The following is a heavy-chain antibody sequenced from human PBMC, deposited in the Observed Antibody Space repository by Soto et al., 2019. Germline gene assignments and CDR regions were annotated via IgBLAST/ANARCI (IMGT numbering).Heavy chain of an antibody. CDR2: ISSSSSYI. V-gene: IGHV3-21*01. D-gene: IGHD3-22*01. Sequence: EVQLVESGGGLVKPGGSLRLSCAASGFTFSTYSMNWVRQAPGKGLEWVSSISSSSSYIYYADSVKGRFTISRDNAKNSLYLQMNSLRAEDTAVYYCASPEYYYDTSGWYYWGQGTLVTASS. CDR3: ASPEYYYDTSGWYY. CDR1: GFTFSTYS. J-gene: IGHJ4*02.